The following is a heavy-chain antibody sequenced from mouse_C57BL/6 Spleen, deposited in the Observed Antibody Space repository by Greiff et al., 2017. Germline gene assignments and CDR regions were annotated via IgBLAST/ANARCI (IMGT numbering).Heavy chain of an antibody. CDR3: ARCWYGYYFDY. J-gene: IGHJ2*01. Sequence: VKLVESGAELARPGASVKLSCKASGYTFTSSGISWVKQRTGQGLEWIGEIYPRSGVTYYNEKFKGQATLTADKSSSTAYMELRSLTSEDSAVYFCARCWYGYYFDYWGQGTTLTVSS. CDR2: IYPRSGVT. D-gene: IGHD2-14*01. CDR1: GYTFTSSG. V-gene: IGHV1-81*01.